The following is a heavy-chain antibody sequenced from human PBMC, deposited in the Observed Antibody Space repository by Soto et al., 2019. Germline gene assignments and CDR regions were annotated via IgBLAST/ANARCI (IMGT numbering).Heavy chain of an antibody. CDR1: GFTFSIYG. Sequence: EAQLLESGGDLVQSGGSLRLCCAASGFTFSIYGMTWVRQAPGKGLEWVSAISGSGGSTYYADSVKGRFTISRDNSNNTLYLQMNSLTVEDTAVYYCAKRDQQCWGQGTLVTVSS. CDR2: ISGSGGST. CDR3: AKRDQQC. V-gene: IGHV3-23*01. D-gene: IGHD6-19*01. J-gene: IGHJ4*02.